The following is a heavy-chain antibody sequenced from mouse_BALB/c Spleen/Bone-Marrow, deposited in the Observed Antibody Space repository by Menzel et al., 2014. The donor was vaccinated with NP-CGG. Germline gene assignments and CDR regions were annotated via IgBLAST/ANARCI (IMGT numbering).Heavy chain of an antibody. V-gene: IGHV6-6*02. J-gene: IGHJ2*01. CDR3: TRTGTGYFDY. CDR2: IRLKSNNYAT. CDR1: GFTFSSYW. Sequence: EVQLVESGGGLVQPGGSMKLSCVASGFTFSSYWMNWVRQPPEKGLEWVAEIRLKSNNYATHYAESVKGRFTISRDDSKSSVYLQMNNLRAEDTGIYYCTRTGTGYFDYWGQGTTLTVSS. D-gene: IGHD4-1*01.